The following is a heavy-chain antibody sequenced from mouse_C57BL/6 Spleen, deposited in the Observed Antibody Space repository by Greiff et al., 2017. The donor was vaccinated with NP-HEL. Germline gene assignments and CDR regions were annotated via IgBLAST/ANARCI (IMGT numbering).Heavy chain of an antibody. CDR2: INPSNGGT. CDR3: ARSKTAQAPFAY. J-gene: IGHJ3*01. CDR1: GYAFTSYW. Sequence: VQLQQPGTELVKPGASVKLSCKASGYAFTSYWMHWVKQRPGQGLEWIGNINPSNGGTNYNEKFKSKATLTVDKSSSTAYMQLSSLTSEDSAVYYCARSKTAQAPFAYWGQGTLVTVSA. D-gene: IGHD3-2*02. V-gene: IGHV1-53*01.